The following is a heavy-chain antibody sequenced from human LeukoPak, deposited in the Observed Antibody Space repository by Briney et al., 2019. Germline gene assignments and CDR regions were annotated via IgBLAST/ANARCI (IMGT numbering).Heavy chain of an antibody. V-gene: IGHV4-30-2*01. CDR3: ARIDCSGGSCYSAYYYYGMDV. Sequence: SQTLSLTCAVSGGSISSGGYSWSWIRQPPGKGLEWIGYIYHSGSTYYNPSLKSRVTISVDRSKNQFSLKLSSVSAADTAVYYCARIDCSGGSCYSAYYYYGMDVWGQGTTVTVSS. CDR2: IYHSGST. J-gene: IGHJ6*02. D-gene: IGHD2-15*01. CDR1: GGSISSGGYS.